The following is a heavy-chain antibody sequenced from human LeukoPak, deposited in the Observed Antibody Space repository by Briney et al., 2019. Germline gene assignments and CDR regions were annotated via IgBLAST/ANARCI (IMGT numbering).Heavy chain of an antibody. CDR3: ARDGYSYGSENWFDP. CDR1: GYTFTGYY. Sequence: GASVKVFCKASGYTFTGYYMHWVRQAPGQGLEWMGWINPNSGGTNYAQKFQGRVTMTRDTSISTAYMELSRLRSDDTAVYYCARDGYSYGSENWFDPWGQGTLVTVSS. D-gene: IGHD5-18*01. CDR2: INPNSGGT. J-gene: IGHJ5*02. V-gene: IGHV1-2*02.